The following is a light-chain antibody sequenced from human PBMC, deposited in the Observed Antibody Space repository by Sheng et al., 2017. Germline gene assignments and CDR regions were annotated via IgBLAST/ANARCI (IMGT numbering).Light chain of an antibody. CDR3: QQYSRWPPRT. CDR1: QSVNTN. V-gene: IGKV3-15*01. J-gene: IGKJ1*01. CDR2: AAS. Sequence: EIVLTQSPATLSVSPGERATLSCRASQSVNTNLIWYQQKPGLAPRLLIYAASTRAPGIPARFSGSGSGTEFTLTITSLQSEDFAVYYCQQYSRWPPRTFGPGTKVEIK.